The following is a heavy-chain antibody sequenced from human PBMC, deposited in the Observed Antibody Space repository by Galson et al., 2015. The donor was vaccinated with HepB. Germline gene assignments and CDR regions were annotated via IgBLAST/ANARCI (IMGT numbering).Heavy chain of an antibody. D-gene: IGHD5-24*01. Sequence: SLRLSCAASGFTFSNYAVHWVRQAPGKGLEWVTFISYDGSTKYYADCVKGRFTISRDNSKNTVYLQMHSLRAEDTAVYYCARHEAGDGYNYGFDYWGQGTLVTVSS. J-gene: IGHJ4*02. CDR2: ISYDGSTK. CDR3: ARHEAGDGYNYGFDY. CDR1: GFTFSNYA. V-gene: IGHV3-30-3*01.